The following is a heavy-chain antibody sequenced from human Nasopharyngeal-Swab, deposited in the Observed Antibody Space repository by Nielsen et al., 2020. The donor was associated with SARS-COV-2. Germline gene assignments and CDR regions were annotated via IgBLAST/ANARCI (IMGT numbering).Heavy chain of an antibody. V-gene: IGHV1-8*01. D-gene: IGHD2-15*01. CDR2: MNSNSGNT. Sequence: WVRQAPGQGLEWMGLMNSNSGNTGYAQKFQGRVTMTRNTSISTAYMELSSLRSEDTAVYYCARARQTLGYGSGGSCYPADYWGQGTLVTVSS. J-gene: IGHJ4*02. CDR3: ARARQTLGYGSGGSCYPADY.